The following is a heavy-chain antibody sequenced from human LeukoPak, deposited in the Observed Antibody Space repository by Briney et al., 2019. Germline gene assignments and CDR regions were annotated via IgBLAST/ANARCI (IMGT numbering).Heavy chain of an antibody. CDR2: IIPIFGTA. V-gene: IGHV1-69*01. J-gene: IGHJ4*02. CDR1: GGTFSTYA. D-gene: IGHD5-24*01. Sequence: SVKVSCKASGGTFSTYAINWVRQAPGQGLEWMGGIIPIFGTANYAQKFQGRVTITADESTTTAYMDLSSLRSEDTAVYYCARRAPTLDGSNLYYSDYWGQGTLVTVSS. CDR3: ARRAPTLDGSNLYYSDY.